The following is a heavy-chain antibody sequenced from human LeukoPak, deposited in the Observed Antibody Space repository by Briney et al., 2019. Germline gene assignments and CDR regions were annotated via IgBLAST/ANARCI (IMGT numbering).Heavy chain of an antibody. Sequence: TSETLSLTCTVSGGSISGYYWSWIRQPPGKGLEWIGYIYYSGSTNYNPSLKSRVTISVDTSKNQFSLKLSSVTAADTAVYYCARVYCGGDCYLAGAFDIWGQGTMVTVSS. CDR1: GGSISGYY. V-gene: IGHV4-59*01. CDR2: IYYSGST. D-gene: IGHD2-21*02. J-gene: IGHJ3*02. CDR3: ARVYCGGDCYLAGAFDI.